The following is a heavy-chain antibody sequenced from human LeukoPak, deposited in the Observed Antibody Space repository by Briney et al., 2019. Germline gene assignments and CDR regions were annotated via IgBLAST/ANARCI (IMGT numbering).Heavy chain of an antibody. CDR3: ARHTLGVVVVAATLFDY. Sequence: SETLSLTCTVSGGSISGSSYYWGWIRQPPGKGLEWIGSIYYSGSTYYNPSLKSRVTISVDTSKNQFSLKLSSVTAADTAVYYCARHTLGVVVVAATLFDYWGQGTLVTVSS. CDR2: IYYSGST. J-gene: IGHJ4*02. V-gene: IGHV4-39*01. D-gene: IGHD2-15*01. CDR1: GGSISGSSYY.